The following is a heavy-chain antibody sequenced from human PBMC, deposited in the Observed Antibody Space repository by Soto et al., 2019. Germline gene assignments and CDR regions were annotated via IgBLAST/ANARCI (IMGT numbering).Heavy chain of an antibody. Sequence: SGPTLVKPTQTLTLTCTFSGFSLSTSGVGVGWIRQPPGKALEWLALIYWNDDKRYSPSLKSRLTITKDPSKNQVVLKMTNMDPVDTATYYCAHSRVGRLLLLVWFDPWGQGTLVTVSS. CDR1: GFSLSTSGVG. CDR2: IYWNDDK. V-gene: IGHV2-5*01. D-gene: IGHD3-22*01. J-gene: IGHJ5*02. CDR3: AHSRVGRLLLLVWFDP.